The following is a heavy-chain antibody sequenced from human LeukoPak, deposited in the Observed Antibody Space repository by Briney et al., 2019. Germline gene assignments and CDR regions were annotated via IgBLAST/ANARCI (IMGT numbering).Heavy chain of an antibody. J-gene: IGHJ5*02. CDR2: TYYRSKWYN. D-gene: IGHD6-13*01. Sequence: SQTLSLTCAISGDSVSSNSAAWNWIRQSPSRGLEWLGRTYYRSKWYNDYAVSVKSRITINPDTSKNQFSLQLNSVTPEDTAVYYCARSAGYSSSWSGDWFDPWGQGTLVTVSS. CDR1: GDSVSSNSAA. CDR3: ARSAGYSSSWSGDWFDP. V-gene: IGHV6-1*01.